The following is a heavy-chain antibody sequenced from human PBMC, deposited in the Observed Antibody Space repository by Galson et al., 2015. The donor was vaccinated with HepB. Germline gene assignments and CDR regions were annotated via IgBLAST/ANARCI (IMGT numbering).Heavy chain of an antibody. Sequence: SLRLSCAASGFTFSTYWMYWVRQTPGRGLVWLSCIHSDGSKIGYADSVKGRFTISRDNAKNTLYLQMNSLRVEDTAVYYCARGGSGSGTDFWGQGTLVTVSS. CDR3: ARGGSGSGTDF. CDR1: GFTFSTYW. D-gene: IGHD1-14*01. V-gene: IGHV3-74*01. CDR2: IHSDGSKI. J-gene: IGHJ4*02.